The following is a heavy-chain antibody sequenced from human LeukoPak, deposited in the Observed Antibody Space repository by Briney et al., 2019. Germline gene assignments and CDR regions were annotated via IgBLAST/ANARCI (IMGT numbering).Heavy chain of an antibody. CDR1: GLTFDDYA. Sequence: GGSLRLSCAASGLTFDDYATHWVRHAPGKALEWVSYISSSGSTIYYADSVKGRFTISRDNSKNSLYLQMNSLRAEDTAVYYCAELGITMIGGVWGKGTTVSISS. J-gene: IGHJ6*04. CDR2: ISSSGSTI. V-gene: IGHV3-48*03. CDR3: AELGITMIGGV. D-gene: IGHD3-10*02.